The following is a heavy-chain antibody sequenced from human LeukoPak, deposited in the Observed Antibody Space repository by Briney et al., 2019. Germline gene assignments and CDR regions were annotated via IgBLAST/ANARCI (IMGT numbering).Heavy chain of an antibody. CDR3: AKPISGGLAVTADWFHP. CDR2: INANSGTT. Sequence: GGSLRLSCTASGFAFSVYAMSWLRQPPGKGLEWVATINANSGTTSYAASVRGRFTISRDNSKNTLYLQLNTLRADDTATYYCAKPISGGLAVTADWFHPWGQGTLVVVSS. J-gene: IGHJ5*01. D-gene: IGHD6-19*01. CDR1: GFAFSVYA. V-gene: IGHV3-23*01.